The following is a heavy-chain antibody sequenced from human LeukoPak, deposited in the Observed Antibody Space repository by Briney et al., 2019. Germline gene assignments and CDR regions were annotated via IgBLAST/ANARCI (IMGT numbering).Heavy chain of an antibody. D-gene: IGHD3-3*01. CDR1: GYTFTSYY. J-gene: IGHJ6*03. CDR2: INPSGGST. Sequence: ASVKVSCKASGYTFTSYYMHWVRQAPGQGLEWMGIINPSGGSTSYAQKFQGRVTMTRDMSTSTVCMELSSLRSEDTAVYYCARSAEETRGDYDFWSGYSSAYYMDVWGKGTTVTVSS. CDR3: ARSAEETRGDYDFWSGYSSAYYMDV. V-gene: IGHV1-46*01.